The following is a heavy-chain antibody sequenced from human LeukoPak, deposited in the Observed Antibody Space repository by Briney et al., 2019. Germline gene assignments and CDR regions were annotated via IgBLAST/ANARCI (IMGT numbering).Heavy chain of an antibody. J-gene: IGHJ5*02. Sequence: GGSLRLSCAAAGFTVSSNQMSWVRQAPGKGLEWISFIYSGDSTYYADSVKGRFTISRDNSTNTLYLQMNSLRAEDTAVYYCGWGWYHWGQGTLVTVSS. CDR3: GWGWYH. D-gene: IGHD6-19*01. CDR1: GFTVSSNQ. V-gene: IGHV3-53*01. CDR2: IYSGDST.